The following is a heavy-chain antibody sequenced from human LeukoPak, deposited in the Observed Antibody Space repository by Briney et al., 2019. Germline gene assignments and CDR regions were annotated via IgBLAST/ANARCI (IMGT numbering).Heavy chain of an antibody. Sequence: GGSLRLSCAASGFTVSSNYMSWVRQAPGKGLEWVSVIYSGGSTYYADSVKGRFTISRDNSKNTLYLQMNSLRAEDTAVYYCASFYGGNSLGFYYYGMDVWGQGTTVTVSS. V-gene: IGHV3-53*05. CDR1: GFTVSSNY. J-gene: IGHJ6*02. CDR3: ASFYGGNSLGFYYYGMDV. D-gene: IGHD4-23*01. CDR2: IYSGGST.